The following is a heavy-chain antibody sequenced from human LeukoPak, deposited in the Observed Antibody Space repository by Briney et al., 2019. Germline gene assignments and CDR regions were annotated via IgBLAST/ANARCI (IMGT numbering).Heavy chain of an antibody. V-gene: IGHV3-48*04. D-gene: IGHD3-10*01. Sequence: GGSLRLSCAASGLSVSGFSFSDYTMNWVRQAPGKGLEWLAYSTTDSDATYYTESVKGRFTVSRDNAKNSLYLQTNSLGAEDTAVYYCARHVPYYGSGDWGQGTLVTVSS. CDR3: ARHVPYYGSGD. CDR1: GLSVSGFSFSDYT. J-gene: IGHJ4*02. CDR2: STTDSDAT.